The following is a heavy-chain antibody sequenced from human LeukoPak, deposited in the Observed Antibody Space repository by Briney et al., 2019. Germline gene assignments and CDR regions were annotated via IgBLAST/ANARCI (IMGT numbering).Heavy chain of an antibody. J-gene: IGHJ5*02. CDR1: GFTFSISA. CDR2: ISYSGYNA. Sequence: GGSLRLSCAASGFTFSISAMSWVRQAPGKGLDWVSLISYSGYNAYYAGSVKGRFAISRDNSKNALYLQMNGLRAEDTAIYYCAKFFSSGQQLLSNWFDPWGEGTLVTVSS. V-gene: IGHV3-23*01. CDR3: AKFFSSGQQLLSNWFDP. D-gene: IGHD4-11*01.